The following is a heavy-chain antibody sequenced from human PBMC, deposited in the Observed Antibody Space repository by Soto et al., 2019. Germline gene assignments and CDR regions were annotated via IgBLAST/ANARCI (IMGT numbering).Heavy chain of an antibody. D-gene: IGHD4-17*01. CDR3: AREVGYGDFSAALLD. CDR2: IITLFGTT. J-gene: IGHJ4*02. V-gene: IGHV1-69*01. Sequence: VQLMQSGAEVKQPGSSVRVSCKASGGTFSSHSINWVRQAPGQGLEWMGGIITLFGTTNYAQHFQGRVTITADQSTSTAYMELNSLRSDDTAVYYCAREVGYGDFSAALLDWGQGNLVTVSS. CDR1: GGTFSSHS.